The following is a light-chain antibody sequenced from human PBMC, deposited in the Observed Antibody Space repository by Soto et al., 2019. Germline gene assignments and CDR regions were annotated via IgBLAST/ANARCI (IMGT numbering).Light chain of an antibody. CDR2: DAS. Sequence: DIQMTQSPSTLSASVGGRVTITCRASQSISSWLAWYQQKPGKAPKLLIYDASSLESGVPSRFSGSGSGTDFTLTISRLEPEDFAVYYCQQYGSPPITFGQGTRLEIK. V-gene: IGKV1-5*01. CDR1: QSISSW. J-gene: IGKJ5*01. CDR3: QQYGSPPIT.